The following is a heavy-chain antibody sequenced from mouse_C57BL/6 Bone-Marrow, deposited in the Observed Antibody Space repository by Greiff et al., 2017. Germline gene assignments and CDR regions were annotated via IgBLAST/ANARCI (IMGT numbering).Heavy chain of an antibody. CDR2: ISSGSSTI. Sequence: EVKVVESGGGLVKPGGSLKLSCAASGFTFSDYGMHWVRQAPEKGLEWVAYISSGSSTIYYADTVKGRFTISRDNAKNTLFLQMTSLRSEDTAMYYCARNGYYGVAYWGQGTLVTVSA. D-gene: IGHD2-3*01. CDR1: GFTFSDYG. CDR3: ARNGYYGVAY. V-gene: IGHV5-17*01. J-gene: IGHJ3*01.